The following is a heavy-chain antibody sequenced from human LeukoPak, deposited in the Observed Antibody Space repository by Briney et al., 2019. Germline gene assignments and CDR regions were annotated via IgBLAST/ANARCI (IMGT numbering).Heavy chain of an antibody. D-gene: IGHD3-22*01. J-gene: IGHJ4*02. CDR1: GFTFNSHS. V-gene: IGHV3-48*01. Sequence: PGGSLRLSCAASGFTFNSHSMNWVRQAPGKGLEWVSYISSSSSTIYYADSVKGRFTISRDNAKNSLYLQMNSLRAEDTAVYYCAGSSSGYYRTDYWGQGTLVTVSS. CDR3: AGSSSGYYRTDY. CDR2: ISSSSSTI.